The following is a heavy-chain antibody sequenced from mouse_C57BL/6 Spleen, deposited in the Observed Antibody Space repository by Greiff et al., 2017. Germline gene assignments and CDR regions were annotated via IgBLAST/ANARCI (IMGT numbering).Heavy chain of an antibody. CDR1: GYTFTSYW. D-gene: IGHD2-12*01. CDR2: IDPSDSET. V-gene: IGHV1-52*01. CDR3: AREDDVGLAY. Sequence: VQLQQPGAELVRPGSSVKLSCKASGYTFTSYWMHWVKQRPIQGLEWIGNIDPSDSETHYNQKFKDKATLTVDKSSSTAYMQLSSLTSEDSAVYYCAREDDVGLAYWGQGTLVTVSA. J-gene: IGHJ3*01.